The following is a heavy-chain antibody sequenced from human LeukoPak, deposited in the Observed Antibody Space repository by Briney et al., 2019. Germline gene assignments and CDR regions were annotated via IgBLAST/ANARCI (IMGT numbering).Heavy chain of an antibody. CDR1: GFTFSSYS. CDR3: ARRHRGYSYGSGYYYYMDV. D-gene: IGHD5-18*01. J-gene: IGHJ6*03. Sequence: GGSLRLSCAASGFTFSSYSMNWVRQAPGKGLEWVSSISSSSSYIYYADSVKGRFTISRDNAKNSLYLQMNSLRAEDTAVYYCARRHRGYSYGSGYYYYMDVWGKGTTVTISS. V-gene: IGHV3-21*01. CDR2: ISSSSSYI.